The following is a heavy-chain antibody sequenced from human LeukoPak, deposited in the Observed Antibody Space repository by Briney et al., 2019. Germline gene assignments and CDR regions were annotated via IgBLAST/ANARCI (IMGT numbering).Heavy chain of an antibody. J-gene: IGHJ6*02. D-gene: IGHD2-15*01. CDR2: MNPNSGNT. CDR1: GYTFTSYD. Sequence: ASVKVSCKASGYTFTSYDINWVRQATGQGLEWMGWMNPNSGNTGYAQKFQGRVTMTRNTSISTAYMELSSLRSEDTAVYYCARGLADCSGGSRYSFPLYYYYYGMDVWGQGTTVTVSS. CDR3: ARGLADCSGGSRYSFPLYYYYYGMDV. V-gene: IGHV1-8*01.